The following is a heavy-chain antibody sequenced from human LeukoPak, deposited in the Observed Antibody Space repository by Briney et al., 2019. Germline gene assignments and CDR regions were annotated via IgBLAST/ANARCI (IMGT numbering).Heavy chain of an antibody. V-gene: IGHV3-48*03. CDR3: ARVPSSMWSPGSFANNK. D-gene: IGHD3-16*01. CDR2: IGEMSDT. J-gene: IGHJ4*02. CDR1: GFPLSNYE. Sequence: GGSLRLSCAISGFPLSNYEMHWARQAPGKGLEWVAYIGEMSDTYYADSVRGRFTISRDNAKNSVYLQMNSLRAEDTAVYHCARVPSSMWSPGSFANNKWGQGTLVTVSS.